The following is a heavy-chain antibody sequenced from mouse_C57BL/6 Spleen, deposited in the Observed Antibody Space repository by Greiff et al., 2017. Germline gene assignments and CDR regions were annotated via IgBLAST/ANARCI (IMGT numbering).Heavy chain of an antibody. CDR1: GYTFTSYW. D-gene: IGHD1-1*01. Sequence: QVQLQQPGAELVKPGASVKMSCKASGYTFTSYWITWVKQRPGQGLEWIGDIYPGSGSTNYNEKFKSKATLTVDTSSSTAYMQLSSLTSEDSAVYYCARWSCGSSLGAYWGQGTLVTVSA. CDR3: ARWSCGSSLGAY. CDR2: IYPGSGST. J-gene: IGHJ3*01. V-gene: IGHV1-55*01.